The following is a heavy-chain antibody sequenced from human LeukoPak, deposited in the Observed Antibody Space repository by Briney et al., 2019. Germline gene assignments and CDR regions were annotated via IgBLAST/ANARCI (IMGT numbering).Heavy chain of an antibody. CDR3: ASRHCSGGGCYFAGADPFDY. V-gene: IGHV3-23*01. CDR1: GFTFSSYA. J-gene: IGHJ4*02. Sequence: GGSLRLSCAASGFTFSSYAMSWVRQAPGKGLEWVAAINAGGVGTYNPNSARGRFTISRDTFKNTLYLQMNSLRAEDTAVYFCASRHCSGGGCYFAGADPFDYWGQGTLVTVSS. D-gene: IGHD2-15*01. CDR2: INAGGVGT.